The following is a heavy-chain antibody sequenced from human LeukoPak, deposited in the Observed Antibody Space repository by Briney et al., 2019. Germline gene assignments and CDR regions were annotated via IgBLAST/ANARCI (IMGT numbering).Heavy chain of an antibody. V-gene: IGHV3-23*01. CDR3: AKDVGSSWSYYFDY. CDR1: GFTFSSCT. CDR2: ISGSGGST. D-gene: IGHD6-13*01. Sequence: GGSLRLSCAASGFTFSSCTLSWVRQAPGKGLEWVSAISGSGGSTYHADSVKGRFTISRDNSKNTLYLQMNSLRAEDTAVYYCAKDVGSSWSYYFDYWGQGTLVTVSS. J-gene: IGHJ4*02.